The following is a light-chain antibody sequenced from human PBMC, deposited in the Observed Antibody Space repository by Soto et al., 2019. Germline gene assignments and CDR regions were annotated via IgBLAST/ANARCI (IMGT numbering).Light chain of an antibody. CDR1: TRHRSYA. V-gene: IGLV4-69*01. CDR3: QTWGTAMLV. CDR2: LNPDGTH. Sequence: QLVLTQSPSASASLGASVKLTCTLSTRHRSYAIAWHQHQPEKGPRFLMTLNPDGTHRKGDGIPYRFSGSSSGAERYLTISSLQSEDEADYYCQTWGTAMLVFGGGTKLTVL. J-gene: IGLJ2*01.